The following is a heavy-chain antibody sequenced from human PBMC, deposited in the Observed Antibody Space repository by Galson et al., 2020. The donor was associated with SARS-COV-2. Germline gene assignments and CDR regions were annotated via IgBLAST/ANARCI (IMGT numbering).Heavy chain of an antibody. Sequence: SETLSLTCAVSGGSISSGGSSWSWIRQPPGKGLEWIGYIYHSGSTYYNPSLKSRVTISVDRSKNQFSLKLSSVTAADTAVYYCARSSSGGSPYNWVDPWGQGTLVTVSS. V-gene: IGHV4-30-2*01. CDR1: GGSISSGGSS. J-gene: IGHJ5*02. CDR2: IYHSGST. D-gene: IGHD2-15*01. CDR3: ARSSSGGSPYNWVDP.